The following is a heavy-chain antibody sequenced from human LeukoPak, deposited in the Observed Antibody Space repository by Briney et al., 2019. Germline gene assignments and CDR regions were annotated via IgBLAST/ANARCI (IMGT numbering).Heavy chain of an antibody. CDR1: GYTFTSYG. V-gene: IGHV1-18*01. J-gene: IGHJ4*02. CDR2: ISAYNGHT. CDR3: ARGFPPRMYYDSSGYCSYYFDY. Sequence: ASVKVSCKASGYTFTSYGISWVRQAPGQGLEWVGWISAYNGHTHYPQRLQGRVTITTDTSTSTAFMELRSLRSDDTAGYYCARGFPPRMYYDSSGYCSYYFDYWGQGTLVTVSS. D-gene: IGHD3-22*01.